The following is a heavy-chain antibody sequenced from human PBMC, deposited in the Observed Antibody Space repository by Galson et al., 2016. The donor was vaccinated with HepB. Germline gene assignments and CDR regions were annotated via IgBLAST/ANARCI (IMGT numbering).Heavy chain of an antibody. J-gene: IGHJ4*02. CDR2: ISNSGSTT. CDR1: GFTFNTYA. CDR3: AKEFGATGAVVEDY. Sequence: SLRLSCAASGFTFNTYAMSWVRQAPGKGLELVSAISNSGSTTYYADSVNGRFAISRDNSKNTLYLQMNSLRVEDTALYYCAKEFGATGAVVEDYWGQGTLVTVSS. D-gene: IGHD2-21*01. V-gene: IGHV3-23*01.